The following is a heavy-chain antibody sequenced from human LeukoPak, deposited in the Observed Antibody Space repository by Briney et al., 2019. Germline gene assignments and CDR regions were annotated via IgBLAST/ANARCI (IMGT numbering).Heavy chain of an antibody. V-gene: IGHV4-34*01. J-gene: IGHJ3*02. Sequence: SETLSLTCTVSGGSISNYYWAWIRQPPGKGLEWIGEINHSRSTNYNPSLKSRVTISVDTSKNQFSLKLSSVTAADTAVYYCARDHYDFSAFDIWGQGTMVTVSS. CDR2: INHSRST. D-gene: IGHD3-3*01. CDR3: ARDHYDFSAFDI. CDR1: GGSISNYY.